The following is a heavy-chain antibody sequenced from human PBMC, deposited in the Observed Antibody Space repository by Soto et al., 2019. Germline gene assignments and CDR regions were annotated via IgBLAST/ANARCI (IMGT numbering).Heavy chain of an antibody. Sequence: PGESLKISCKGSGYSFTSYWIGWVRQMPGKGLEWMGFIYPGDSDTRYSPSFQGQVTISADKSISTAYLQWSSLKASDIAMYYCARQWVLLPNPPEAFDIWGQGTMVTVSS. CDR1: GYSFTSYW. CDR3: ARQWVLLPNPPEAFDI. J-gene: IGHJ3*02. V-gene: IGHV5-51*01. D-gene: IGHD1-26*01. CDR2: IYPGDSDT.